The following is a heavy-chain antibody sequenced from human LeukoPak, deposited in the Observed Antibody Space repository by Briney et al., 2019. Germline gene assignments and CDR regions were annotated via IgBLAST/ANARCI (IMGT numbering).Heavy chain of an antibody. J-gene: IGHJ4*02. CDR1: GFIFKISA. Sequence: PGGSLRLSCVASGFIFKISAMGWVRQAPGKGLEWVSVISGTGDETDYADSVRGNFTISRDNSMNTLFLQMNSLRAEDTAVYYCARAQEVGALDYWGQGTLVTVSS. D-gene: IGHD1-26*01. CDR3: ARAQEVGALDY. V-gene: IGHV3-23*01. CDR2: ISGTGDET.